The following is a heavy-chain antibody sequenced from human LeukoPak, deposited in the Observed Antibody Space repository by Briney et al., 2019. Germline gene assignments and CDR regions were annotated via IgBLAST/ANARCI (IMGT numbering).Heavy chain of an antibody. D-gene: IGHD1-26*01. J-gene: IGHJ4*02. CDR1: GFSFSSYT. V-gene: IGHV3-23*01. Sequence: TGGSLRLSCAASGFSFSSYTMSWVRQAPGKGLEWVSAITGSGSSTFYAGSVKGRFTISRDNSKNTLDLQMNSLRVADAAVYYCAKELYTGSYFTSDYWGQGTLVTVSS. CDR3: AKELYTGSYFTSDY. CDR2: ITGSGSST.